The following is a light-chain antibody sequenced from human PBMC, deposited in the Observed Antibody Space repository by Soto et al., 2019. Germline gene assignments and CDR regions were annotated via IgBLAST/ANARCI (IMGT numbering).Light chain of an antibody. V-gene: IGLV2-14*01. J-gene: IGLJ3*02. CDR2: EVT. Sequence: QSALTQPASVSGSLGQSITISCTGTISDIGSYHYVPWYQHHPGKAPKLIIYEVTNRPSGVSNRFSGSKSGNTASLTISGLQAEDEADYYCSSYTTTSTTFGGGTKLTVL. CDR1: ISDIGSYHY. CDR3: SSYTTTSTT.